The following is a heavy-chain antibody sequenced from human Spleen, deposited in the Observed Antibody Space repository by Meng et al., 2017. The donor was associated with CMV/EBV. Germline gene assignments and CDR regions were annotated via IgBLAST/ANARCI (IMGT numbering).Heavy chain of an antibody. CDR1: GYTFTSYG. D-gene: IGHD3-3*01. J-gene: IGHJ6*02. V-gene: IGHV1-18*01. CDR2: ISAYNGNT. CDR3: ARQGIFWSGMDV. Sequence: ASVKVSCKASGYTFTSYGISWVRQAPGQGLEWMGWISAYNGNTNYAQKLQGRVTMTRDTSTSTVYMELSSLRSEDTAVYYCARQGIFWSGMDVWGQGTTVTVSS.